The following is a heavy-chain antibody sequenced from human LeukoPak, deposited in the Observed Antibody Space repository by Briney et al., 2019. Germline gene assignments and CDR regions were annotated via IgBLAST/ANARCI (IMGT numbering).Heavy chain of an antibody. CDR3: ARATEGGDYYDSSGLAFDI. D-gene: IGHD3-22*01. CDR1: GHSISSSSYY. CDR2: IYYSGSI. V-gene: IGHV4-39*01. J-gene: IGHJ3*02. Sequence: SETLSLTCTVSGHSISSSSYYWGWIRQPPGKGLEWIGSIYYSGSIYYNPSLKSRVTISVDTSTNQFSLKRSSVIAEYTAGYYWARATEGGDYYDSSGLAFDIWGQGTMVTVSS.